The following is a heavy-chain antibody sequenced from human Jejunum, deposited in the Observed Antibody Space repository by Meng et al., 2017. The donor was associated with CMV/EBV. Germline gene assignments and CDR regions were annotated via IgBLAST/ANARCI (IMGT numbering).Heavy chain of an antibody. CDR3: ASTGDSTTATQALDS. J-gene: IGHJ5*01. Sequence: TGTGYFVHWVRQAPGQGLEWMGWINPNSGGTNYAQDFQGRVTVTRDTSMRTVHMQLSGLKSDDSAVYFCASTGDSTTATQALDSWGQGTLVTVSS. CDR1: TGTGYF. D-gene: IGHD1-26*01. V-gene: IGHV1-2*02. CDR2: INPNSGGT.